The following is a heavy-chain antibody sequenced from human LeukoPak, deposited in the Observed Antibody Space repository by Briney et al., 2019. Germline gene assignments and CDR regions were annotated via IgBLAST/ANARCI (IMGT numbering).Heavy chain of an antibody. Sequence: PSETLSLTCSVSGGSLSGSFWIWIRQPPGKGLEWIGNMLYSGYTNYNPSLKSRVTMSVDTSKNQISLKLTSVASADTAVYYCARAELGVAFDIWGQGTMVIVSS. CDR2: MLYSGYT. J-gene: IGHJ3*02. CDR1: GGSLSGSF. D-gene: IGHD3-10*01. CDR3: ARAELGVAFDI. V-gene: IGHV4-59*01.